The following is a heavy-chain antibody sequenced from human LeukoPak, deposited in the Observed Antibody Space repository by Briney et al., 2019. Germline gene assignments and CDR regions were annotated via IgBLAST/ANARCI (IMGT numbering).Heavy chain of an antibody. CDR3: AKVEEYYDFWSGSNLDY. Sequence: GGSLRLSCAASGFTFSSYAMSWVRQAPGKGLEWVSAISGSGGSTYYADSVKGRFTISGDNSKNTLYLQMNSLRAEDTAVYYCAKVEEYYDFWSGSNLDYWGQGTLVTVSS. CDR2: ISGSGGST. CDR1: GFTFSSYA. J-gene: IGHJ4*02. D-gene: IGHD3-3*01. V-gene: IGHV3-23*01.